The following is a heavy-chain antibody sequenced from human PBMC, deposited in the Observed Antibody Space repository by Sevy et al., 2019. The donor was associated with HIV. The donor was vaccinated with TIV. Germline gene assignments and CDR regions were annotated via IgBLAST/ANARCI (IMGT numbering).Heavy chain of an antibody. D-gene: IGHD2-8*01. CDR1: GFTFSSYD. Sequence: GGSLRLSCTASGFTFSSYDMNWVRQAPGKGLEWGSKISSSGSSIYYADSVKGRFTISRDNAKNSLKLQMNSLRAEDTAVYYCTRNGGAFDNGFDPWGQGTLVTVSS. CDR2: ISSSGSSI. V-gene: IGHV3-48*03. CDR3: TRNGGAFDNGFDP. J-gene: IGHJ5*02.